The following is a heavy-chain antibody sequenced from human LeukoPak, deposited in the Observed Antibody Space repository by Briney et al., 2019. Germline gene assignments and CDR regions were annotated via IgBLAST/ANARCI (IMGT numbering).Heavy chain of an antibody. CDR2: IIPIFGTA. J-gene: IGHJ4*02. Sequence: HGASVKVSCKASGGTFSSYAISWVRQAPGQGPEWMGGIIPIFGTANYAQKFQGRVTITTDESTSTAYMELSSLRSEDTAVYYCARDLVGAWNYFDYWGQGTLVTVSS. D-gene: IGHD1-26*01. CDR3: ARDLVGAWNYFDY. V-gene: IGHV1-69*05. CDR1: GGTFSSYA.